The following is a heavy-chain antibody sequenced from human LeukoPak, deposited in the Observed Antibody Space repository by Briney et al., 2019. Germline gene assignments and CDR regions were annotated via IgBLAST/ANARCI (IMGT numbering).Heavy chain of an antibody. Sequence: GGSLRLSCAASGFTFSSYAMHWVRQAPGKGLEWVAVISYDGSNKYYADSVKGRFTISRDNSKNTLYLQMNSLRAEDTAVYYCARVLSGSYYSPFQHWGQGTLVTVSS. CDR1: GFTFSSYA. J-gene: IGHJ1*01. CDR2: ISYDGSNK. CDR3: ARVLSGSYYSPFQH. V-gene: IGHV3-30*01. D-gene: IGHD1-26*01.